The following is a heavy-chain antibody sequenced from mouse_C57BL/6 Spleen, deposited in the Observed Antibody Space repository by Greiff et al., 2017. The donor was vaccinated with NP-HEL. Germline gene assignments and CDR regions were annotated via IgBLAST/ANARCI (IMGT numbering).Heavy chain of an antibody. V-gene: IGHV1-7*01. CDR1: GYTFTSYW. D-gene: IGHD3-3*01. CDR2: INPSSGYT. J-gene: IGHJ2*01. Sequence: QVQLKQSGAELAKPGASVKLSCKASGYTFTSYWMHWVKQRPGQGLAWIGYINPSSGYTKYNQKFKDKATLTADTSSSTAYMQLSSLTYEDSAVYYCARGRDSYDYGGQGTTLTVSS. CDR3: ARGRDSYDY.